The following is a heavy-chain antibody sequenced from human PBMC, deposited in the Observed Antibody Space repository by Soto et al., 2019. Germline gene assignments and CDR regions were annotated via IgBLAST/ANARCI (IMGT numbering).Heavy chain of an antibody. J-gene: IGHJ4*02. Sequence: QVQLVQSGAEVKKPGASVKVSCKASGYTFTSYYMHWVRQAPVQGLEWMGIINPSGGSTSYAQKFQGRVTMTRDTSTRTVYMELSSLRSEDTAVYYCARVADYCSGGSCYLDYWGQGTLVTVSS. V-gene: IGHV1-46*01. CDR1: GYTFTSYY. D-gene: IGHD2-15*01. CDR3: ARVADYCSGGSCYLDY. CDR2: INPSGGST.